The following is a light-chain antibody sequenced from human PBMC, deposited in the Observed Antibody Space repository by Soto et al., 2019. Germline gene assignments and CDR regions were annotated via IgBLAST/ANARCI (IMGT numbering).Light chain of an antibody. CDR1: QSVASN. J-gene: IGKJ1*01. Sequence: IVMTQSPATLSVSPGETVTLTCRASQSVASNLALYQQKPGQAPRLLIYGTSTRATGVPARFSASGSGTDFTLTISDVQPEDFALYYCHQRQSWPRTFGQGTKVDI. V-gene: IGKV3-15*01. CDR2: GTS. CDR3: HQRQSWPRT.